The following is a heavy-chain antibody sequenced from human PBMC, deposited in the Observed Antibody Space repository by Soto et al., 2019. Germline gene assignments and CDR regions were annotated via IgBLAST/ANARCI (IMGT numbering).Heavy chain of an antibody. CDR3: ARDARYYDFWSGYYNPPPDAFDI. CDR2: IYYSGST. Sequence: PSETLSFTCTVSGGSISSYYWSWIRQPPGKGLEWIGYIYYSGSTNYNPSLKSRVTISVDTSKNQFSLKLSSVTAADTAVYYCARDARYYDFWSGYYNPPPDAFDIWGQGTMVTVSS. D-gene: IGHD3-3*01. CDR1: GGSISSYY. V-gene: IGHV4-59*01. J-gene: IGHJ3*02.